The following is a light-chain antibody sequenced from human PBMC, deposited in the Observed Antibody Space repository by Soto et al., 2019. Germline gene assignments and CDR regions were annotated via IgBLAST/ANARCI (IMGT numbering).Light chain of an antibody. J-gene: IGLJ1*01. Sequence: QAVVTQEPSLTVSPGGTVTLTCGSSTGAVTSGHYPYWFQQKPGQAPRTLIYDTSNKHSWTPARFSGSLLGGKAALTLSGAQPEDEDEYYCLLSYSGACVFRTGTTVTVL. CDR3: LLSYSGACV. CDR2: DTS. V-gene: IGLV7-46*01. CDR1: TGAVTSGHY.